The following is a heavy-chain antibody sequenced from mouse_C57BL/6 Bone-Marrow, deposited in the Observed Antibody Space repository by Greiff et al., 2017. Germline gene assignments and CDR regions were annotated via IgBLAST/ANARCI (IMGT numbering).Heavy chain of an antibody. CDR1: GYAFTNYL. D-gene: IGHD1-1*01. CDR2: INPGSGGT. V-gene: IGHV1-54*01. Sequence: QVHVKQSGAELVRPGTSVKVSCKASGYAFTNYLIEWVKQRPGQGLEWIGVINPGSGGTNYNEKFKGKATLTADKSSSTAYMQLSSLTSEYSAVYFCARSHYYYGSSHWYFDVWGTGTTVTVSS. J-gene: IGHJ1*03. CDR3: ARSHYYYGSSHWYFDV.